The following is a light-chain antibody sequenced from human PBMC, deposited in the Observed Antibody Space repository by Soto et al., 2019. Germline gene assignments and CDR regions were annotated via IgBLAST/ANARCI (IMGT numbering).Light chain of an antibody. CDR1: QGISSY. CDR2: AAS. J-gene: IGKJ4*01. Sequence: DIQLTQSPSFLSASVGDRVTNTCRDSQGISSYLAWYQQRPGKAPKLLIYAASSLQSGVSSRFSGSGSGTEFTLTISSLQPEDFATYYCQQLNSYPLTFGGGTKVDIK. V-gene: IGKV1-9*01. CDR3: QQLNSYPLT.